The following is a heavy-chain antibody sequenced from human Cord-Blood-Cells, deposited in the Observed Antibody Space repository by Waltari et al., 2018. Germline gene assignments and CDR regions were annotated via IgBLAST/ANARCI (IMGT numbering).Heavy chain of an antibody. J-gene: IGHJ4*02. D-gene: IGHD6-6*01. CDR2: IYSGGST. Sequence: EVQLVESGGGLIQPGGPLRLSCAASGFTVSSNYMSWVRQAPGKGLEWVSVIYSGGSTYYADSVKGRFTISRDNSKNTLYLQMNSLRAEDTAVYYCARHRESSSFDYWGQGTLVTVSS. V-gene: IGHV3-53*01. CDR3: ARHRESSSFDY. CDR1: GFTVSSNY.